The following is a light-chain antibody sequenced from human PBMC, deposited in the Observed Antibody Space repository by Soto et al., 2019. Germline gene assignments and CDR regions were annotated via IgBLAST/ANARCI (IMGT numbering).Light chain of an antibody. CDR2: DAS. J-gene: IGKJ4*01. Sequence: EIVLTQSPVTLSLSPGERATLSCRASQSVSAYLAWFQQKAGQPPRLLIYDASDRASGVPPRFSGSGSGTDFTLTIAGLEPEDSAVYYCQQRINWPLTFGGGTRVQIK. V-gene: IGKV3-11*01. CDR1: QSVSAY. CDR3: QQRINWPLT.